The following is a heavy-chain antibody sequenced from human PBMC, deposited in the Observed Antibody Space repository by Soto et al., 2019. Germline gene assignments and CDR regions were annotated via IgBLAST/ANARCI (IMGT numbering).Heavy chain of an antibody. D-gene: IGHD3-10*01. CDR3: ARAGSYHSTAFDI. J-gene: IGHJ3*02. V-gene: IGHV4-59*06. CDR2: IYYSGST. Sequence: SETLSLTCTVSGGSISSYYWSWIRQPPGKGLEWIGNIYYSGSTYYNPSLKSRVTISVDTSKNQFSLKLSSVTAADTAVYYCARAGSYHSTAFDIWGQGTMVTVSS. CDR1: GGSISSYY.